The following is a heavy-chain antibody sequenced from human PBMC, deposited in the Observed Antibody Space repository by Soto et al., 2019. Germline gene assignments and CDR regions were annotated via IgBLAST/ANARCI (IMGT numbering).Heavy chain of an antibody. CDR1: GGSISSGYY. CDR3: ARDTAMANYYYGMDV. Sequence: SETLSLTCTVSGGSISSGYYWSWIRQPPGKGLEWIGYIYYSGSTYYNPSLKSRVTISVDTSKNQFSLKLSSVTAADTAVYYCARDTAMANYYYGMDVWGQGTTVTVSS. V-gene: IGHV4-30-4*01. CDR2: IYYSGST. J-gene: IGHJ6*02. D-gene: IGHD5-18*01.